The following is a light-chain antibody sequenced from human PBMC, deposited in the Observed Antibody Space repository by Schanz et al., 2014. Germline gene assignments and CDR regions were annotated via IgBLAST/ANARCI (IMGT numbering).Light chain of an antibody. CDR3: QQYGSSPL. Sequence: EIVLTQSPGTLSLSPGERATLSCRASQSVARSYLAWYQQKPGQAPRLLIYGAYSRAAGIPDRFSGSGSGTDFTLTISRLEPEDFAVYYCQQYGSSPLFGQGTKLEIK. J-gene: IGKJ2*01. CDR1: QSVARSY. CDR2: GAY. V-gene: IGKV3-20*01.